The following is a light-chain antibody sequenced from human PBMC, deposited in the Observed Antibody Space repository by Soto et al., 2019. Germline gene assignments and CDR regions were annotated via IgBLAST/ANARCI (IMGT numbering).Light chain of an antibody. CDR2: KAS. CDR1: QSIETW. CDR3: HQYSRWPGT. Sequence: DIQLTQSPSTLSASVGDRVTITCRASQSIETWLAWYQQKPGKAPKLLIFKASNLESGVPSRFSGSGSETEFTLTISSLQPDDFATYYCHQYSRWPGTFGQGTKVEIK. V-gene: IGKV1-5*03. J-gene: IGKJ1*01.